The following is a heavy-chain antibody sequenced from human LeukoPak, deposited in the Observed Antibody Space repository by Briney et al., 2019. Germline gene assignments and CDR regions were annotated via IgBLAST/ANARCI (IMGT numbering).Heavy chain of an antibody. CDR2: IFYSGTT. Sequence: SETLSLTCTVSGGSLSNYYWSWIRQPPGRGLEWIGYIFYSGTTSYSPSLMSRITISVDTSKNHFSLKLYSVTAADTAVYYCARHPARGQQGYAFDFWGQGTMVTVSS. J-gene: IGHJ3*01. CDR1: GGSLSNYY. V-gene: IGHV4-59*08. CDR3: ARHPARGQQGYAFDF. D-gene: IGHD6-13*01.